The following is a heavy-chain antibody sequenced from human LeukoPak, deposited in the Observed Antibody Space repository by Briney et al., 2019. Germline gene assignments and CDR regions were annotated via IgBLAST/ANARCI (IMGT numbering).Heavy chain of an antibody. Sequence: SETLSLPCTVSGRSITTYYWTWIRQPPGKALEWIGRIYTSGSTSYNPSLKSRVTMSEDTSKNQFSLKLTSVTAAHTAVYFCARVTGMRYFDSWGPGTLVTVSS. J-gene: IGHJ4*02. CDR1: GRSITTYY. D-gene: IGHD3-9*01. CDR2: IYTSGST. V-gene: IGHV4-4*07. CDR3: ARVTGMRYFDS.